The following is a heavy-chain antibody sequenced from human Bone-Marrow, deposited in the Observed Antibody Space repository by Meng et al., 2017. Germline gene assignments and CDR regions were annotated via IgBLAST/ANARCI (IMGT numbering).Heavy chain of an antibody. V-gene: IGHV4-4*02. CDR2: IYHDGST. CDR3: ARAAYDIWSGYAP. CDR1: GASISSSHW. D-gene: IGHD3-3*01. Sequence: RGAGPGLVKPSGPLALTCAVSGASISSSHWWGWVRQPPGKGLEWIGEIYHDGSTNYTPSLKSRVTISVDKSKNQFSLKLSSVTAADTAVYYCARAAYDIWSGYAPWGQGSLVTVSS. J-gene: IGHJ5*02.